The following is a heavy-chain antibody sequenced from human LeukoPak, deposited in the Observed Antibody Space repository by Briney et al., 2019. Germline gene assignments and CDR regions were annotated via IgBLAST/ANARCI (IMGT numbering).Heavy chain of an antibody. CDR2: IYYSGST. V-gene: IGHV4-59*01. CDR3: ARDYGSGSYYNFHDAFDI. J-gene: IGHJ3*02. Sequence: SETLSLTCTVSGGSISSYYWSWFLQPPGKGLEWIGYIYYSGSTNYNPSLKSRVTISVDTSKNQFSLKLSSVTAADTAVYYCARDYGSGSYYNFHDAFDIWGQGTMVTVSS. D-gene: IGHD3-10*01. CDR1: GGSISSYY.